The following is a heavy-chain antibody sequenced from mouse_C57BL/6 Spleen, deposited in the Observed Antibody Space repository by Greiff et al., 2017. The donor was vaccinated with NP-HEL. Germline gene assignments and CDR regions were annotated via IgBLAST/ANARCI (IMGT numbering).Heavy chain of an antibody. Sequence: EVKLVESGGGLVKPGGSLKLSCAASGFTFSSYAMSWVRQTPEKRLEWVATISDGGSYTYYPDNVKGRFTISRDNAKNNLYLQMSHLKSEDTAMYYCARGLGRYYAMDYWGQGTSVTVSS. V-gene: IGHV5-4*03. CDR1: GFTFSSYA. CDR2: ISDGGSYT. CDR3: ARGLGRYYAMDY. D-gene: IGHD4-1*01. J-gene: IGHJ4*01.